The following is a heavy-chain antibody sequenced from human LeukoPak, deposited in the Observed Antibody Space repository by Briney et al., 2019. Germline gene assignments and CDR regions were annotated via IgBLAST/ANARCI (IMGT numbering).Heavy chain of an antibody. V-gene: IGHV4-38-2*02. J-gene: IGHJ6*03. D-gene: IGHD4-17*01. CDR3: ASAYGDYYYYYMDV. CDR2: IYYSGST. Sequence: SETLSLTCTVSGYSINSAYYWGWIRQPPGQGLGWIGSIYYSGSTYYNPSLKSRVTISVDTSKNHFSLKLSSVTAADTAVYYCASAYGDYYYYYMDVWGKGTTVTISS. CDR1: GYSINSAYY.